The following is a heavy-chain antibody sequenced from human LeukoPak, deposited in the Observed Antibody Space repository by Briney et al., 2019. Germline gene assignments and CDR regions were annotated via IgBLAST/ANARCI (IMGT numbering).Heavy chain of an antibody. D-gene: IGHD1-26*01. CDR3: ARSIVGAVYFDY. J-gene: IGHJ4*02. CDR2: IKQDGSEK. Sequence: GGSLRLSCAASGFTFSSYWMSWVRQAPGKGLEWVANIKQDGSEKYYVDSVKGRFTISRDNAKSSLYLQMNSLRAEDTAVCYCARSIVGAVYFDYWGQGTLVTVSS. V-gene: IGHV3-7*01. CDR1: GFTFSSYW.